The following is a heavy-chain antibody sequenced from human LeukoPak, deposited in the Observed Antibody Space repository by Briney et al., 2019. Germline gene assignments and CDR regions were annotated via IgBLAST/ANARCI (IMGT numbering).Heavy chain of an antibody. Sequence: GGSLRLSCAASGFTFSSYAMSWVRQAPGKGLEWVSAISGSGGSTYYADSVKGRFTISRDNSKNTLYLQMNRLRAEDTAVYYCAKDMVAAAGTPLFFDYWGQGTLVTVSS. V-gene: IGHV3-23*01. D-gene: IGHD6-13*01. CDR2: ISGSGGST. CDR1: GFTFSSYA. J-gene: IGHJ4*02. CDR3: AKDMVAAAGTPLFFDY.